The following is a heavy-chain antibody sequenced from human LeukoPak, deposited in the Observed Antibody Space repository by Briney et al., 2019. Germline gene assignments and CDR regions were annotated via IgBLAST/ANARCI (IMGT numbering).Heavy chain of an antibody. CDR1: GGSISSSSYH. V-gene: IGHV4-39*01. CDR3: ARQTMVRGVIIY. CDR2: IYYSGST. D-gene: IGHD3-10*01. J-gene: IGHJ4*02. Sequence: PSETLSLTCTVSGGSISSSSYHWGWIRQPPGRGLEWIGSIYYSGSTYYNPSLKSRVTISVDTSKNQFSLKLSSVTAADTAVYYCARQTMVRGVIIYWGQGTLVTVSS.